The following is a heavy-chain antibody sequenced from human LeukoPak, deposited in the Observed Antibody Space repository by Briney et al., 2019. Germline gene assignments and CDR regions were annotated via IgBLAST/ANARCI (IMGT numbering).Heavy chain of an antibody. CDR3: ARASRSWYNQFDY. D-gene: IGHD6-13*01. J-gene: IGHJ4*02. Sequence: ASVKVSCKASGGTFSSYAISWVRQAPGQGLEWMGRIIPILGIANYAQKFQGRVTITADKSTSTAYMELSSLRSEDTAVYYCARASRSWYNQFDYWGQGTLVTVSS. CDR2: IIPILGIA. CDR1: GGTFSSYA. V-gene: IGHV1-69*04.